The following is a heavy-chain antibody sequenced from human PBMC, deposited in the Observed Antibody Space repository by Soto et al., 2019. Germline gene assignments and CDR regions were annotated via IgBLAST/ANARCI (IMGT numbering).Heavy chain of an antibody. V-gene: IGHV1-2*02. CDR3: ARASPQIDAFDI. J-gene: IGHJ3*02. CDR1: GYTFTGYY. Sequence: ASVKVSCKASGYTFTGYYMHWVRQAPGQGLEWMGWINPNSGGTNYAQKFQGRVTTTRDTSISTAYMELSRLRSDATAVYYCARASPQIDAFDIWGKGTMGTASS. CDR2: INPNSGGT.